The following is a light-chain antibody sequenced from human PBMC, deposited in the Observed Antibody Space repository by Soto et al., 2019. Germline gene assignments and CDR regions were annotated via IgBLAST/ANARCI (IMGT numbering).Light chain of an antibody. CDR3: SSYTSDSSYV. J-gene: IGLJ1*01. Sequence: QSVLTQPRSVSGSPGQSVTISCTGTSSDFGGYNYVSWYQHHPGKAPKLMIYAVSNRPSGVSNRFSASKSGNTASLFISGLQAEDEADYYCSSYTSDSSYVFGSGTKVTVL. V-gene: IGLV2-14*01. CDR2: AVS. CDR1: SSDFGGYNY.